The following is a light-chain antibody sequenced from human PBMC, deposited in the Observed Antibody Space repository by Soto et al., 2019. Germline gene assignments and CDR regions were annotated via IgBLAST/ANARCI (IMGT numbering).Light chain of an antibody. V-gene: IGKV3-20*01. CDR2: GAS. CDR3: QHYVSCPYT. J-gene: IGKJ2*01. Sequence: EILLTQSPGTLSLSPGERATLSCRASQSVRNNYVAWYQQKPGQAPRLLISGASGRATGIPDRFSGSGSGAHFTLPISTLKPGNFALYYYQHYVSCPYTFVQGTKVEI. CDR1: QSVRNNY.